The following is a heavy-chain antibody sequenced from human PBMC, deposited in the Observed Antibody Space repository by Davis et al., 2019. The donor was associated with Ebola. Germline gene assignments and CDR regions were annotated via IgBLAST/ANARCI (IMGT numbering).Heavy chain of an antibody. CDR3: ARDVDTAMRGLDY. Sequence: GESLKISCAASGVTFSSYAMSWVRQAPGKGLEWVSAISGSGGSTYYADSVKGRFTISRDNSKNTLYLQMNSLRAEDTAVYYCARDVDTAMRGLDYWGQGTLVTVSS. D-gene: IGHD5-18*01. V-gene: IGHV3-23*01. CDR2: ISGSGGST. CDR1: GVTFSSYA. J-gene: IGHJ4*02.